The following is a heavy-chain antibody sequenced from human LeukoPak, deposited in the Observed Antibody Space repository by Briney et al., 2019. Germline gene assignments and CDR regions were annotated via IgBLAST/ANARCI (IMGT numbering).Heavy chain of an antibody. CDR1: SFTFRSSE. V-gene: IGHV3-48*03. CDR3: ARDSYNGDYVPGYFQH. Sequence: GGSLRLSCATSSFTFRSSEMDWVRQAPGEGRVWVSYISGTGKTIYYTAYVKGRFTISRDNDKNSLYLQMNSLRAEDTAVYYCARDSYNGDYVPGYFQHWGQGTLVTVSS. J-gene: IGHJ1*01. D-gene: IGHD4-17*01. CDR2: ISGTGKTI.